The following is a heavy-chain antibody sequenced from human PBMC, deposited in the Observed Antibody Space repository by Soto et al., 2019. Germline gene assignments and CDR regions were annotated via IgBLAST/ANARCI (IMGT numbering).Heavy chain of an antibody. V-gene: IGHV4-30-4*01. D-gene: IGHD3-3*01. CDR2: IYYSGST. CDR1: GGSISTGDYY. CDR3: ARAPVGLDTISYFDY. Sequence: SETLSLTCTVSGGSISTGDYYWSWIRQPPGKGLQWIGYIYYSGSTHYNPSLKSRVTISVDTSKNQFSLTLNSVTAADTAVYYCARAPVGLDTISYFDYWGQGKLVTVSS. J-gene: IGHJ4*02.